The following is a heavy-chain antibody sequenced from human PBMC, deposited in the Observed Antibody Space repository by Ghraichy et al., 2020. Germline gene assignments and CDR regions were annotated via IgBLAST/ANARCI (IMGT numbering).Heavy chain of an antibody. J-gene: IGHJ4*02. CDR3: ARAPGYSRTWYNDY. D-gene: IGHD6-13*01. Sequence: LSCAASGFTFSNYEMTWVRQAPGKGLEWVSYISSSGSTIYYTDSVKGRFTISRDDAKNSLFLQMNSLRAEDTAVYYCARAPGYSRTWYNDYWGQGTLVTVSS. V-gene: IGHV3-48*03. CDR2: ISSSGSTI. CDR1: GFTFSNYE.